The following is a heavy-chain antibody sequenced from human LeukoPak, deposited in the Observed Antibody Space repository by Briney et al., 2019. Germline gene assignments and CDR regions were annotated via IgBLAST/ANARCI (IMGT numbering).Heavy chain of an antibody. CDR2: IFYSGST. Sequence: SETLSLTSMLPGGSITGYYGCWIWPPPGKRLGWSGYIFYSGSTNYNPPPKSRVTLSSATSKTQTPLKLRSVTAAHTALHYFTGYDIAVDPSRFGPWGQGTLVTVPS. V-gene: IGHV4-59*01. CDR3: TGYDIAVDPSRFGP. D-gene: IGHD6-19*01. J-gene: IGHJ5*02. CDR1: GGSITGYY.